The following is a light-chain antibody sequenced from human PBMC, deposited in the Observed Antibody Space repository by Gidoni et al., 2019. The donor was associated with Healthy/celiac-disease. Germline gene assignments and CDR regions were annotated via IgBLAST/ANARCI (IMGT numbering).Light chain of an antibody. CDR2: DAP. CDR3: HQYGSSPPST. J-gene: IGKJ2*02. V-gene: IGKV3-20*01. CDR1: QSVSSSY. Sequence: EIVLTQSPGTLSLSPGERATLPFRASQSVSSSYLAWYQQKPGQAPRLLIYDAPSRTTGVPERCCGGGSGADFSLTISRLEPEDFAVYYCHQYGSSPPSTFGQGTKLEIK.